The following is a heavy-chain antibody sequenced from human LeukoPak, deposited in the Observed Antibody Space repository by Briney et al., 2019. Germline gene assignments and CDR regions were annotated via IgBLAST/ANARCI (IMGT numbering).Heavy chain of an antibody. D-gene: IGHD3-10*01. Sequence: PSQTLSLTCAISGDSVSSNSAAWNWIRQSPSRGLEWLGRTYYRAKWYTDYAVSVKSRMTINPDTFKNQFSLQLNSVTPEDTAVYYCARESGERGIIIRVSYSSYGMDVWGQGTTVTVSS. CDR2: TYYRAKWYT. V-gene: IGHV6-1*01. CDR3: ARESGERGIIIRVSYSSYGMDV. J-gene: IGHJ6*02. CDR1: GDSVSSNSAA.